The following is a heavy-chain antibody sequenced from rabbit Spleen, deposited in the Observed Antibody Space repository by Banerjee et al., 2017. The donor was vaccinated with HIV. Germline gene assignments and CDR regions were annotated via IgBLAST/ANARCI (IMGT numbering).Heavy chain of an antibody. CDR1: GFSLSNSDY. D-gene: IGHD1-1*01. V-gene: IGHV1S45*01. CDR2: IYGGSTGRT. J-gene: IGHJ4*01. Sequence: QQQLEESGGGLVKPGGTLTLTCTASGFSLSNSDYMCWVRQAPGKGLEWIGCIYGGSTGRTWYASWAKGRFTISKISSTTVTLQMTSLTDADTATHFCGRDYLSGNGYGLWGPGTLVTVS. CDR3: GRDYLSGNGYGL.